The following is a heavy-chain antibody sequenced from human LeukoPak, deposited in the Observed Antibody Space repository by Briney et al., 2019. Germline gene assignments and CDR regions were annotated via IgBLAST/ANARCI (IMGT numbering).Heavy chain of an antibody. V-gene: IGHV1-69*06. CDR1: GGTFSSYA. CDR2: IIPIFGTA. J-gene: IGHJ5*02. CDR3: AKDIDGEGWFDP. Sequence: AASVKVSCKASGGTFSSYAISWVRQAPGQGLEWMGGIIPIFGTANYAQKFQGRVTITADKSTSTAYMELSSLRSEDTAVYYCAKDIDGEGWFDPWGQGTLVTVSS. D-gene: IGHD3-10*01.